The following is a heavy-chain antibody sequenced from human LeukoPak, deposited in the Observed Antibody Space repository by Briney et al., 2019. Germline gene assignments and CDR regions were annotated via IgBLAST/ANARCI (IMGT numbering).Heavy chain of an antibody. V-gene: IGHV3-23*01. J-gene: IGHJ4*02. CDR3: AKAVSYYGSGRAPLDY. Sequence: GGSLRLSCAASGFTFSNSAMTWVRQAPGKGLEGVSVIGVGGGTYYAGSVKGRFTISRDISKTTLYLQMDSLRAEDTAVYYCAKAVSYYGSGRAPLDYWGQGTLVTVSS. CDR1: GFTFSNSA. D-gene: IGHD3-10*01. CDR2: IGVGGGT.